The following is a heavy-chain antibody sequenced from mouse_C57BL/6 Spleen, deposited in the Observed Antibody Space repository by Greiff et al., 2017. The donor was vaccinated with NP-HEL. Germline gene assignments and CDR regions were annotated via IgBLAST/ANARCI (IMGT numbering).Heavy chain of an antibody. CDR1: GYTFTDYY. CDR2: INPNNGGT. V-gene: IGHV1-26*01. D-gene: IGHD1-1*01. Sequence: VQLQQSGPELVKPGASVKISCKASGYTFTDYYMNWVKQSHGKSLEWIGDINPNNGGTSYNQKFKGKATLTVDKSSSTAYMELRSLTSEDSAVYYCAREGEIYYGSDYAMDYWGQGTSVTVSS. J-gene: IGHJ4*01. CDR3: AREGEIYYGSDYAMDY.